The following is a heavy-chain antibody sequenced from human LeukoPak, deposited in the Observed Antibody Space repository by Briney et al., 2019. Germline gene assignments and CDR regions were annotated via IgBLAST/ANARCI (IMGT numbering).Heavy chain of an antibody. V-gene: IGHV4-30-4*08. CDR3: ASRVSYYDSSGYSDY. J-gene: IGHJ4*02. CDR2: IYYSGST. Sequence: SETLSLTCSVSGDSISNYYWSWIRQPPGKGLEWIGYIYYSGSTYYNPSLKSRVTISVDTSKNQFSLKLSSVTAADTAVYYCASRVSYYDSSGYSDYWGQGTLVTVSS. CDR1: GDSISNYY. D-gene: IGHD3-22*01.